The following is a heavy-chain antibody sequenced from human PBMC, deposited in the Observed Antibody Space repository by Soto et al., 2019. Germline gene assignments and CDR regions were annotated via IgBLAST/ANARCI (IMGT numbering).Heavy chain of an antibody. CDR3: ASVPGSPGYHGLDV. CDR2: IKHDGSEK. CDR1: GLTFNKYW. J-gene: IGHJ6*02. D-gene: IGHD6-19*01. V-gene: IGHV3-7*03. Sequence: GGSLRLSCAASGLTFNKYWMTWVRQAPGKGLEWVATIKHDGSEKSNLDSVEGRFTISRDNARNSLSLQMNSLRVEDTAVYFCASVPGSPGYHGLDVWGQGTTVTVSS.